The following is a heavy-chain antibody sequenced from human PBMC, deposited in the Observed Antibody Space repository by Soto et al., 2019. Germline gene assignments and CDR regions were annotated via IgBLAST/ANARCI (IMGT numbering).Heavy chain of an antibody. D-gene: IGHD5-18*01. J-gene: IGHJ4*02. CDR3: AKVRKIRPYSYGWNYFDY. Sequence: GGSLRLSCAASGFTFSSYGMSWVRQAPGKGLEWVSTISSSGGGTYYADSVKGRFTISRDNSKNTLYLQMNSLRAEDTAVYCCAKVRKIRPYSYGWNYFDYWGQGTLVTVSS. V-gene: IGHV3-23*01. CDR2: ISSSGGGT. CDR1: GFTFSSYG.